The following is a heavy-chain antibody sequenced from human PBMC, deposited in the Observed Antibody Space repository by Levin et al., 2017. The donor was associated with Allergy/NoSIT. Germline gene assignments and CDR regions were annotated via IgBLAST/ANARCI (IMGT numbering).Heavy chain of an antibody. D-gene: IGHD3-10*01. J-gene: IGHJ4*02. CDR3: ASLGYGSGTWYSGDY. CDR1: GFTFSDYY. Sequence: PGGSLRLSCVASGFTFSDYYMTWIRQAPGKGLEWVSYISDGSDYTNYADSVKGRFTISRDDAKNSLYLQMNSLTAADTAVYYCASLGYGSGTWYSGDYWGQGTLVTVSS. V-gene: IGHV3-11*03. CDR2: ISDGSDYT.